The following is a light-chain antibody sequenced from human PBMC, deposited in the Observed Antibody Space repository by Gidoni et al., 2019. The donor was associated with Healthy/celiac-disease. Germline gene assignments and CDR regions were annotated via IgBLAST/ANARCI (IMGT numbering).Light chain of an antibody. Sequence: DIQMTQSPSYLSASVGDRVTITCQASQDISNYLNWYQQKPGKAHKLLIYDASNLETGVPSRFSGSGSGTDFTFTISSLQPEDIATYYCQQYDNRLTFGGGTKVEIK. CDR1: QDISNY. CDR3: QQYDNRLT. CDR2: DAS. J-gene: IGKJ4*01. V-gene: IGKV1-33*01.